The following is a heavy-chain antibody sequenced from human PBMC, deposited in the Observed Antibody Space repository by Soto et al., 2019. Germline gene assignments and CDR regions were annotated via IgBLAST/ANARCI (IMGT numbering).Heavy chain of an antibody. J-gene: IGHJ4*02. D-gene: IGHD1-7*01. CDR3: ARVYRDNWNYEYYFDY. CDR1: GYTLTELS. CDR2: FDPEDGET. V-gene: IGHV1-24*01. Sequence: ASVKVSCKVSGYTLTELSMHWVRQAPGKGLEWMGGFDPEDGETIYAQKFQGRVTMTKDTSTDTAYMELSSLRSEDTAVYYCARVYRDNWNYEYYFDYWGQGTLVTVSS.